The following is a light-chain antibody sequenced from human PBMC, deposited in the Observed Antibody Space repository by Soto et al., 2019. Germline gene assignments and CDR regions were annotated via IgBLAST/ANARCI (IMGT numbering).Light chain of an antibody. CDR2: EVN. CDR3: SSFSSSSTFDV. CDR1: SSDIGGYNY. J-gene: IGLJ1*01. V-gene: IGLV2-14*01. Sequence: QSALTQPASVSGSAEQSITISCTGTSSDIGGYNYVSWYQQRPGKAPKLMIFEVNNRPSGVSSRFSGSKSGNTASLTISGLQADDEDDYVCSSFSSSSTFDVFGTGTKLTVL.